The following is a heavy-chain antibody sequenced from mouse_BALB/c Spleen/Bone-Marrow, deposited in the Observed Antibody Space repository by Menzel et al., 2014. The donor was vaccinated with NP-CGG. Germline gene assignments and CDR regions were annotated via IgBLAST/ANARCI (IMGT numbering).Heavy chain of an antibody. J-gene: IGHJ2*01. V-gene: IGHV10-1*02. D-gene: IGHD3-3*01. Sequence: EVKLVESGGGLVQPKGSLKLSCAASGFTFNTYAMNWVRQAPGKGLEWVARIRSKSNNYATYYADSVKDRFTISRDDPQSMLYLQMNNLKTEDTAMYYCVRGWEYLDYWGQGTTLTVSS. CDR1: GFTFNTYA. CDR2: IRSKSNNYAT. CDR3: VRGWEYLDY.